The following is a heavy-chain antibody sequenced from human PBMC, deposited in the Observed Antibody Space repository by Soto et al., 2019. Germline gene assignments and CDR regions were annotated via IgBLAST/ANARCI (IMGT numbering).Heavy chain of an antibody. J-gene: IGHJ4*02. Sequence: ASVKVSCKASGGTFSSYTIRWVRQAPGQGLEWMGRIIPILGIANYAQKFQGRVTITADKSTSTAYMELSSLRSEDTAVYYCARGPFCSGGSCYSHAKSYFDYWGQGTLVTVSS. CDR2: IIPILGIA. V-gene: IGHV1-69*02. D-gene: IGHD2-15*01. CDR1: GGTFSSYT. CDR3: ARGPFCSGGSCYSHAKSYFDY.